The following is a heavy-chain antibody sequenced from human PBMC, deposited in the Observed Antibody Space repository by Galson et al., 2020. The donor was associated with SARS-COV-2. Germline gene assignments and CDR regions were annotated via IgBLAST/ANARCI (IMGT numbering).Heavy chain of an antibody. CDR1: GCSISSSSYY. J-gene: IGHJ4*02. D-gene: IGHD3-9*01. Sequence: SETLSLTCTVSGCSISSSSYYWGWIRQPPGEGLEWIVSIYYSESNYYNPSLTIRVTMSVDTSKNKFPLKLSSVTAADTAVYYCARQILTGYYSFYYFDYWGQGTLVTVSS. V-gene: IGHV4-39*01. CDR3: ARQILTGYYSFYYFDY. CDR2: IYYSESN.